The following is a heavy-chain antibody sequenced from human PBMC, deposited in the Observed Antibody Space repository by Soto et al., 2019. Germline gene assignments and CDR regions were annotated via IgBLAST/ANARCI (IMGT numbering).Heavy chain of an antibody. CDR2: INPDGTTT. D-gene: IGHD3-16*01. J-gene: IGHJ4*02. V-gene: IGHV3-74*02. CDR3: AKDLSWGQSDY. Sequence: DVKLVESGGGLVQPGESLRLSCAASGFTYSSYWMHWFRQDPGMGLVWIETINPDGTTTQHADFVKGRFTVSRDNARTTLFSQMNGLRAEDTALYYCAKDLSWGQSDYWGRGTLVTVSS. CDR1: GFTYSSYW.